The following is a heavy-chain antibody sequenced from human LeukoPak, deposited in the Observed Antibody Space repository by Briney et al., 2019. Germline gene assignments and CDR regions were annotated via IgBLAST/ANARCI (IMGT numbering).Heavy chain of an antibody. CDR3: ARAIEVGAMTPFDY. J-gene: IGHJ4*02. V-gene: IGHV4-34*01. D-gene: IGHD1-26*01. CDR1: GGSFSGDY. CDR2: INHSGST. Sequence: SETLSLTCAVYGGSFSGDYWSWIRQPPGKGLEWSGEINHSGSTNYNPSLKSRVTISVDTSKNQFSLKLTSVTAADTAVYYCARAIEVGAMTPFDYWGQGTLVTVSS.